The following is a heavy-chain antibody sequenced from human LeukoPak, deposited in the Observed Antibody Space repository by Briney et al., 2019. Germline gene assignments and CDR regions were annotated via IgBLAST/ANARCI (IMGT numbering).Heavy chain of an antibody. D-gene: IGHD6-13*01. Sequence: GASVKVSCRASGYTFTSYDINWVRQAPGQGLEWMGWMNPNRGNTGYAQKFQGRVTMTRNTSISTAYMELSSLRSEDTAVYYCARKRSSNNWFDHWGQGTLVTVSS. CDR2: MNPNRGNT. J-gene: IGHJ5*02. V-gene: IGHV1-8*01. CDR1: GYTFTSYD. CDR3: ARKRSSNNWFDH.